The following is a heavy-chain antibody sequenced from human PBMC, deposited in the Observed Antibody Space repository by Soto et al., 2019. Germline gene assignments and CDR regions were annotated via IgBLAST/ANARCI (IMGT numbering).Heavy chain of an antibody. J-gene: IGHJ4*02. Sequence: SETLSLTCAVSGGSIGSSNWWSWVRQPPGKGLEWIGEIYHSGSTNYNPSLKSRVTISVDKSKNQFSLKLSSVTAADTAVYYCARVKGKFGEFLDYWGQGTLVTVSS. D-gene: IGHD3-10*01. CDR2: IYHSGST. CDR3: ARVKGKFGEFLDY. V-gene: IGHV4-4*02. CDR1: GGSIGSSNW.